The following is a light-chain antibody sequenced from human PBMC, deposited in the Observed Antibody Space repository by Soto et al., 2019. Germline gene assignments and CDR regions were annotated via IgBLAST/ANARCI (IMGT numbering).Light chain of an antibody. J-gene: IGKJ3*01. V-gene: IGKV1-39*01. Sequence: EIQMTHSPSSLSSSVVYRITIACRASQSISTYLNWYQQKPRKAPKLLIYAASNLESGVPSRFSGSGSGTEFTLTISSLQPEDFATYYCQQSYNTLTFGPGTKVDI. CDR2: AAS. CDR3: QQSYNTLT. CDR1: QSISTY.